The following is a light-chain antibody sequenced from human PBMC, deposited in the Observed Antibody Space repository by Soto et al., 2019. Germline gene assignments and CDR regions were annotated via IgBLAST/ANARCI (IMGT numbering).Light chain of an antibody. J-gene: IGKJ5*01. CDR3: QQSGNSPLT. CDR1: QSVCIN. CDR2: GAS. V-gene: IGKV3-15*01. Sequence: IIMAQSLSLRSRSPRERTTPSRRASQSVCINVAWYQQKPDQVPRLLIFGASSRATGIPARFSGSGSGTDFTLTISRLEPEDFAVYFCQQSGNSPLTFGQGTLPEI.